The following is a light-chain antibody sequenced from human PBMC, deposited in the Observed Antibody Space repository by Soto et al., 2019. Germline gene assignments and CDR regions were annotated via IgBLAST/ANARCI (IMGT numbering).Light chain of an antibody. CDR3: ETWDSNIHWV. V-gene: IGLV4-60*02. J-gene: IGLJ3*02. Sequence: QSVLTQSSSPSASLGSSVNLTCTLSSGHSSYIIAWHQQQPGKAPRYLMKLEGSGSYNKGSGVPDRFSGSSSGADRYLIISNLQFEDEADYYCETWDSNIHWVFGGGTKVTVL. CDR2: LEGSGSY. CDR1: SGHSSYI.